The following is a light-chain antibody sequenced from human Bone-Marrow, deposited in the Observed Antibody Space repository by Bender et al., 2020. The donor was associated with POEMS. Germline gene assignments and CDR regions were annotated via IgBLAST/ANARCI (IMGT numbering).Light chain of an antibody. CDR1: ALPKQY. V-gene: IGLV3-25*02. CDR3: NSRDNIGNHVL. Sequence: SSELTQPPSVSVSPGQTARITCSGDALPKQYIYWYQQKPGQAPVFVVYNRNNRPSGIPDRFSGSSSGDTASLTITGAQAEDEADYYCNSRDNIGNHVLFGGGTKLTVL. CDR2: NRN. J-gene: IGLJ2*01.